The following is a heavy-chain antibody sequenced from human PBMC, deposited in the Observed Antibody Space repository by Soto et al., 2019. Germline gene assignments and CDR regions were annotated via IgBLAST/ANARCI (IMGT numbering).Heavy chain of an antibody. CDR1: GLIFSNYK. Sequence: PGGSLRLSCAASGLIFSNYKMHWVRQAPGKGLVWVSRINTGGSIIDYADSVKGRFTVSRDNAKNTLYLQMNSLRADDTAVYYCARDTDGLHYWGQGTLVTVSS. J-gene: IGHJ4*02. CDR2: INTGGSII. V-gene: IGHV3-74*01. CDR3: ARDTDGLHY.